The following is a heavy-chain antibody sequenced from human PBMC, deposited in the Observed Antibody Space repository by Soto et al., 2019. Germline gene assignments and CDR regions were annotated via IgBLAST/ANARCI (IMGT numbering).Heavy chain of an antibody. D-gene: IGHD3-16*02. CDR1: GGSISSGDYY. CDR2: IYYSGST. Sequence: QVQLQESGPGLVKPSQTLSLTCTVSGGSISSGDYYWSWIRQPPGKGLEWIGYIYYSGSTYYNPSLKSRVTISVDTSKHQFSLKLSSVTAADTAVYYCARGDDGTFGGVIGFDYWGQGTLVTVSS. CDR3: ARGDDGTFGGVIGFDY. V-gene: IGHV4-30-4*01. J-gene: IGHJ4*02.